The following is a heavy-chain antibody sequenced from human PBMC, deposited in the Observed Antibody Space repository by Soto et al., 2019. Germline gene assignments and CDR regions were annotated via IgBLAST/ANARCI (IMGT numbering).Heavy chain of an antibody. D-gene: IGHD3-16*01. J-gene: IGHJ4*02. CDR1: GYTLSDNG. CDR2: MSLGGHTT. CDR3: ARDWGIFDSDIGTYIPHLDL. Sequence: GGSLRLSCEASGYTLSDNGINWVRQAPGERLEWVSFMSLGGHTTLYADSVKGRFTVSGDRAKNSLFLQMNSLRDDDTAVYYCARDWGIFDSDIGTYIPHLDLWGQGTLVTVSS. V-gene: IGHV3-48*02.